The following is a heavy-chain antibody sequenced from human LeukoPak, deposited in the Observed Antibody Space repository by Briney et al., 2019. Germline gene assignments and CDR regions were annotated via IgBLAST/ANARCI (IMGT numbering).Heavy chain of an antibody. Sequence: SVTVSCKASGGTFSSYAISWVRQAPGQGLEWMGGIIPIFGTANYAQKFQGRVTITADESTSTAYMELSSLRSEDTAVYYCALNHYGDYGYFDYWGQGTLVTVSS. V-gene: IGHV1-69*13. D-gene: IGHD4-17*01. J-gene: IGHJ4*02. CDR1: GGTFSSYA. CDR2: IIPIFGTA. CDR3: ALNHYGDYGYFDY.